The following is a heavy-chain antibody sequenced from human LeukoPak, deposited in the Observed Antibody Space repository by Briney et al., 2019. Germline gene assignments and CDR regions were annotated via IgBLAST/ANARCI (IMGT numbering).Heavy chain of an antibody. CDR2: ISSSSHYI. CDR3: ATFCSGVSFDYNYYYYMYV. V-gene: IGHV3-21*01. CDR1: EYTFSIYN. J-gene: IGHJ6*03. D-gene: IGHD2-15*01. Sequence: GGSLRLFCAASEYTFSIYNMIGVRQARGKGLEGVSSISSSSHYIYYADSVKSRFTNSRDNAQHSLYLQITNLRAEYTSVYYCATFCSGVSFDYNYYYYMYVWGKGTTVTISS.